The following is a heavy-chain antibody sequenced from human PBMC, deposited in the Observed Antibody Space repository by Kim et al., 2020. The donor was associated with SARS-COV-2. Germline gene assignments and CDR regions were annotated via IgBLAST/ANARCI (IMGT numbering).Heavy chain of an antibody. J-gene: IGHJ4*02. Sequence: ADSVKGRFTIARDNAKNSLYLQMNSLRAEDTAVYYCARDVGGIAVAGFDYWGQGTLVTVSS. CDR3: ARDVGGIAVAGFDY. V-gene: IGHV3-21*01. D-gene: IGHD6-19*01.